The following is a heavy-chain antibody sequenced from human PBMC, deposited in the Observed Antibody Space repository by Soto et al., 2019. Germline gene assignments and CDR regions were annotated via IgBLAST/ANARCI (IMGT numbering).Heavy chain of an antibody. Sequence: ASVKVSCKASGYTFTSYAMHWVRQAPGQRLEWMGWINAGNGNTKYSQKFQGRVTITRDTSASPAYMELSSLRSEDTAVYYCARDTGDYYDSSDILIPGYWGQGTLVTVSS. J-gene: IGHJ4*02. V-gene: IGHV1-3*01. D-gene: IGHD3-22*01. CDR1: GYTFTSYA. CDR2: INAGNGNT. CDR3: ARDTGDYYDSSDILIPGY.